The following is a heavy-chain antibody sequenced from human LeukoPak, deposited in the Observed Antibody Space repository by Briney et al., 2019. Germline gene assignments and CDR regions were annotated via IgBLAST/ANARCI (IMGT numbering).Heavy chain of an antibody. V-gene: IGHV1-69*06. CDR3: ASAGYCSGGSCSRGGYYYYMDV. D-gene: IGHD2-15*01. CDR1: GGTFSSYD. CDR2: IMPMFGKT. Sequence: WASVKVSCKASGGTFSSYDISWVRQAPGQGLEWMGGIMPMFGKTNYAQKFQGRVTTTADKATSTAYMELSSLRSEDTAVYYCASAGYCSGGSCSRGGYYYYMDVWGKGTTVTISS. J-gene: IGHJ6*03.